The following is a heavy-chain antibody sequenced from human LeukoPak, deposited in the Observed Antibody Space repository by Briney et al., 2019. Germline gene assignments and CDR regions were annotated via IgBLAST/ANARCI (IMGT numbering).Heavy chain of an antibody. D-gene: IGHD3-10*01. CDR2: ISGSGGST. Sequence: GGSLRLSCAASGFTFSSYAMSWVRQAPGKGLEWVSAISGSGGSTYYADSVKGRFTIPRDNSKNTLYLQMNSLRAEDTAVYYCAKDGTITMVRGVEYYYYGMDVWGQGTTVTVSS. CDR1: GFTFSSYA. V-gene: IGHV3-23*01. CDR3: AKDGTITMVRGVEYYYYGMDV. J-gene: IGHJ6*02.